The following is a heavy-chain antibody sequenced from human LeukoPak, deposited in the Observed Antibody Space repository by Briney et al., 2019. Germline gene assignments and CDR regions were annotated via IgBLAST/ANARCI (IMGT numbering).Heavy chain of an antibody. Sequence: VASVKVSCKASGYTFTSYDINWVRQATGQGLEWMGWMNPNSGNTGYAQKFQGRVTITRNTSISTAYMKLSSLRSEDTAVYYCARGRGSSWYRWFDPWGQGTLVTVSS. V-gene: IGHV1-8*03. D-gene: IGHD6-13*01. CDR3: ARGRGSSWYRWFDP. CDR2: MNPNSGNT. CDR1: GYTFTSYD. J-gene: IGHJ5*02.